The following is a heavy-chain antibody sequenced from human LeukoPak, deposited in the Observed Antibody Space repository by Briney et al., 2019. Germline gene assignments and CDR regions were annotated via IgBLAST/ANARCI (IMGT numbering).Heavy chain of an antibody. Sequence: PGGSLRLSCAASGFTFSVYYMSWIRQAPGKGLEWVSYISSSGSTIYYADSVKGRFTISRDNAKNSLFLQMNSLRAEDTAVYYCARGEVVAAIGNDAFDIWGQGTMVTVSS. D-gene: IGHD2-21*02. CDR1: GFTFSVYY. V-gene: IGHV3-11*01. J-gene: IGHJ3*02. CDR2: ISSSGSTI. CDR3: ARGEVVAAIGNDAFDI.